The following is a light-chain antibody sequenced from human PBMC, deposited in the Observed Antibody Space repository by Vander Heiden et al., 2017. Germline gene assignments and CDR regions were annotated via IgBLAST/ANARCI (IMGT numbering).Light chain of an antibody. CDR2: SHN. Sequence: QSVLTQPPSASGTPGQRVTICCSGSSSNIGSNPVNWYQQLPGTAPKLLIDSHNQRPSGVPDRFSGSKSGTSASLAISGLQSEDEADYYCAAWDDSLNGWVFGGGTKLTVL. J-gene: IGLJ3*02. V-gene: IGLV1-44*01. CDR1: SSNIGSNP. CDR3: AAWDDSLNGWV.